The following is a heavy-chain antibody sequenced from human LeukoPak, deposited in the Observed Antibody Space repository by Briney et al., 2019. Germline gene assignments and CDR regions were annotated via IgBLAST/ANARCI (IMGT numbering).Heavy chain of an antibody. CDR3: AKDKGYSSGWYLLDP. Sequence: QSGGSLRLSCAASGFTFSSYAMSWVRQAPGKGLEWVSAISGSGGSTYYADSVKGRFSISRDNSKNTLYLQMNTLRAEDTAVYYCAKDKGYSSGWYLLDPWGQGTLVTVSS. CDR1: GFTFSSYA. D-gene: IGHD6-19*01. CDR2: ISGSGGST. J-gene: IGHJ5*02. V-gene: IGHV3-23*01.